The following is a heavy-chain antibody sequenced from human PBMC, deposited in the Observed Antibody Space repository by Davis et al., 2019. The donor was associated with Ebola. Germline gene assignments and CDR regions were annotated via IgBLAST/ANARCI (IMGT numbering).Heavy chain of an antibody. CDR3: ARGAKGGGYDFWSGYYYYGMDV. CDR1: GYTFTGYY. CDR2: INPNSGGT. V-gene: IGHV1-2*02. D-gene: IGHD3-3*01. J-gene: IGHJ6*02. Sequence: ASVKVSCKASGYTFTGYYMHWVRQAPGQGLEWMGWINPNSGGTNYAQKFQGRVTMTRDTSISTAYMELSRLRSDDTAVYYCARGAKGGGYDFWSGYYYYGMDVWGQGTTVTVSS.